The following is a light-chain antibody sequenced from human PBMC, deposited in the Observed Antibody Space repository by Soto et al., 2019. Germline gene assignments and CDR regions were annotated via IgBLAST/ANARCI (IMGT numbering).Light chain of an antibody. V-gene: IGKV1-39*01. CDR1: QTIDKY. CDR2: TTS. Sequence: DIPMTLSRASRSSSVGDRVTITCRASQTIDKYLNWYQEKPGKAPKLLIYTTSTLQSEVPSRFSGSGSETDFTLTISSLQPEDFATYYCQQSYSTPLTFGGGTKVDIK. J-gene: IGKJ4*01. CDR3: QQSYSTPLT.